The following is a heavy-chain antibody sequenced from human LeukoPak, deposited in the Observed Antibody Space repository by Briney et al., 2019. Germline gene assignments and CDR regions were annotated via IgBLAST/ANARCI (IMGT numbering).Heavy chain of an antibody. Sequence: SETLSLTCAVYGGSFSGYYWSWIRQPPGKGLEWIGEINHSGSTNYIPSLKSRVTISVDTSKNQFSLKLSSVTAADTAVYYCARLRSCSGGSCYSPWFDPWGQGTLVTVSS. J-gene: IGHJ5*02. CDR2: INHSGST. V-gene: IGHV4-34*01. CDR1: GGSFSGYY. D-gene: IGHD2-15*01. CDR3: ARLRSCSGGSCYSPWFDP.